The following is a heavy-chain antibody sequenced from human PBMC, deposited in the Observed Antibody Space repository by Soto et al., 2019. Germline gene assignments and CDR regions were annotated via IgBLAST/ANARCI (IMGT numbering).Heavy chain of an antibody. J-gene: IGHJ6*02. CDR2: IKQDGSEK. CDR3: ARDDYGDYYYYYGMDV. Sequence: PGGSLRLSCAASGFTFSSYWMSRVRQAPGKGLEWVANIKQDGSEKYYVDSVKGRFTISRDNAKNSLYLQMNSLRAEDTAVYYCARDDYGDYYYYYGMDVWGQGPTVTVSS. D-gene: IGHD4-17*01. V-gene: IGHV3-7*03. CDR1: GFTFSSYW.